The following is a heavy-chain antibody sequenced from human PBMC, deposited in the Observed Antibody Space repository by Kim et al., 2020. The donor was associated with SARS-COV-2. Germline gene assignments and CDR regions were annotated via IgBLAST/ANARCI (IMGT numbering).Heavy chain of an antibody. J-gene: IGHJ4*02. CDR1: GYTFTSYG. CDR2: ISAYNGNT. V-gene: IGHV1-18*01. CDR3: ARGFNTMVRGVIPNFDY. D-gene: IGHD3-10*01. Sequence: ASVKVSCKASGYTFTSYGISWVRQAPGQGLEWMGWISAYNGNTNYAQKLQGRVTMTTDTSTSTAYMELRSLRSDDTAVYYCARGFNTMVRGVIPNFDYWGQGTLVTVSS.